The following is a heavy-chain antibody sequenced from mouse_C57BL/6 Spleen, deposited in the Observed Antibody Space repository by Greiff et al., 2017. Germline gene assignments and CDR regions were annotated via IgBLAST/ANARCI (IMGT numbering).Heavy chain of an antibody. J-gene: IGHJ4*01. Sequence: QVQLQQPGAELVKPGASVKMSCKASGYTFTSYWITWVKQRPGQGLAWIGDIYPGSGSTNYNEKFKSKATLTVDTSSSTAYMQLSSLTSEDSAVYYCARERCYYAMDYWGQGTSVTVSS. CDR2: IYPGSGST. CDR1: GYTFTSYW. V-gene: IGHV1-55*01. CDR3: ARERCYYAMDY.